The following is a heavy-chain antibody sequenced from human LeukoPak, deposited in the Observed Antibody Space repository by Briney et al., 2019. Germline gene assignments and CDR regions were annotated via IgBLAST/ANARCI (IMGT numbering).Heavy chain of an antibody. CDR2: INPNSGGT. Sequence: ASVKVSCKPSGYTFTGYYIQWVRQAPRQGLEWMGWINPNSGGTNYAQNFQGRVTMTRDTSISTAYMELSRLTSDDTAVYYCARDFASMPRGVNMGPQLDGAFGPWGQGTLVTVSS. CDR3: ARDFASMPRGVNMGPQLDGAFGP. J-gene: IGHJ5*02. V-gene: IGHV1-2*02. CDR1: GYTFTGYY. D-gene: IGHD3-10*01.